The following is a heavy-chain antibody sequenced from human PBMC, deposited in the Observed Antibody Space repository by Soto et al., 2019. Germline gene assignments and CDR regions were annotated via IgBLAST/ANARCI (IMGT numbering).Heavy chain of an antibody. CDR3: ARSFMVPVDFFDS. V-gene: IGHV4-59*01. D-gene: IGHD3-10*01. CDR2: IYYSGST. Sequence: KPXETLSLTFTVSNCSLSNNYWSWIRQSPGKGLDWIGNIYYSGSTNYNPSLKSRVTMSVDTSKNQFTLKLSSVTAADTGVYFCARSFMVPVDFFDSWRQGTPVTVSS. CDR1: NCSLSNNY. J-gene: IGHJ4*02.